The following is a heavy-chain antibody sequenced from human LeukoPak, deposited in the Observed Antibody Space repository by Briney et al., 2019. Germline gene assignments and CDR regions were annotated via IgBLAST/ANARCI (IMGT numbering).Heavy chain of an antibody. CDR3: ARNVYTLY. J-gene: IGHJ4*02. D-gene: IGHD5/OR15-5a*01. V-gene: IGHV3-7*03. CDR2: INRDGSDK. CDR1: GFTFSSYW. Sequence: GGSLRLSCAASGFTFSSYWMSWVRQAPGKGLEGVANINRDGSDKYCVDSVKGRFTISRDNAKNSLYLQMNSLRAEDTAVYYCARNVYTLYWGQGTLVTVSS.